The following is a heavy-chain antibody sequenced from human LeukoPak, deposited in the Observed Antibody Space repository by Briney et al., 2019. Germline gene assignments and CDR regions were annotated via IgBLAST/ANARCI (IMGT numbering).Heavy chain of an antibody. CDR1: GFTFSSYW. CDR3: ARDQYNWNYEDAFDI. V-gene: IGHV3-7*01. Sequence: GGSLRLSCVASGFTFSSYWMSWVRQAPGKGLEWVANIKEDGSEENYVDSVRGRFTISRDNAKNSLNLQMNSLRPEDTAVYYCARDQYNWNYEDAFDIWGQGTMVTVSS. D-gene: IGHD1-7*01. J-gene: IGHJ3*02. CDR2: IKEDGSEE.